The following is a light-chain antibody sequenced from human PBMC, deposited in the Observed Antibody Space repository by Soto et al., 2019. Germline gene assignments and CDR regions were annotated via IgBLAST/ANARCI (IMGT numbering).Light chain of an antibody. J-gene: IGLJ3*02. Sequence: QAVVTQEPALTGSPGGTVTLTCGSSVGPVTTDLYPYWFQQNPGQAPRTLIWDTSNTHSWTPARFSGSLLGGKAALPLSGSQPEDDAEYLCLVSFGGLGVFGGGTKLPVL. CDR1: VGPVTTDLY. CDR3: LVSFGGLGV. V-gene: IGLV7-46*01. CDR2: DTS.